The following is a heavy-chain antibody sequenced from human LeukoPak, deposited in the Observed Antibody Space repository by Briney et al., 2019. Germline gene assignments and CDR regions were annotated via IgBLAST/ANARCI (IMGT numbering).Heavy chain of an antibody. Sequence: SVKVSCKASGGTFSSYAISWVRQAPGQGLGWMGGIIPIFGTANYAQKFQGRVTITADESTSTAYMELSSLRSEDTAVYYCARDNQSVADPYYYGMDVWGQGTTVTVSS. V-gene: IGHV1-69*13. CDR1: GGTFSSYA. J-gene: IGHJ6*02. CDR3: ARDNQSVADPYYYGMDV. CDR2: IIPIFGTA.